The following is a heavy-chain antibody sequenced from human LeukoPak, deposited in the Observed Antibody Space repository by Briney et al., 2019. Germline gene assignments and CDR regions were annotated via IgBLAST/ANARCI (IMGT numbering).Heavy chain of an antibody. CDR3: ARDLTDPPYYYYYIDV. CDR1: GFTFSSYN. Sequence: GGSLRLSCAASGFTFSSYNMNWVRQAPGKGLEWVSCISSSGYSIYYADSVKGRFTISRDNAKNSLYLQMNSLRAEDTAVYYCARDLTDPPYYYYYIDVWGKGTTVTISS. J-gene: IGHJ6*03. CDR2: ISSSGYSI. V-gene: IGHV3-21*01.